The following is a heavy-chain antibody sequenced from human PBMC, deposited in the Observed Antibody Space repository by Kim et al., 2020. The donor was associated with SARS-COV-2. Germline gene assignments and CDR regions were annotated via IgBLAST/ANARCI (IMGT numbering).Heavy chain of an antibody. CDR3: ARADGYNYPFDY. D-gene: IGHD5-12*01. J-gene: IGHJ4*02. V-gene: IGHV5-51*01. Sequence: RDSPSFQGQVTISADKSISTAYLQWSSLKASDTAMYYCARADGYNYPFDYWGQGTLVTVSS.